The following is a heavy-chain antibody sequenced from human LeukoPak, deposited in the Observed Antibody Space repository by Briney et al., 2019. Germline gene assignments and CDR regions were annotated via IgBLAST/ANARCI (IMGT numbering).Heavy chain of an antibody. D-gene: IGHD2-15*01. CDR2: IIPIFGTA. CDR3: ARDHQSLGYCSGGSCPGRYYYYYMDV. J-gene: IGHJ6*03. CDR1: GGTSSSYA. Sequence: GASVKVSCKASGGTSSSYAISWVRQAPGQGLEWMGRIIPIFGTANYAQKFQGRVTITTDESTSTAYMELSSLRSEDTAVYYCARDHQSLGYCSGGSCPGRYYYYYMDVWGKGTTVTVSS. V-gene: IGHV1-69*05.